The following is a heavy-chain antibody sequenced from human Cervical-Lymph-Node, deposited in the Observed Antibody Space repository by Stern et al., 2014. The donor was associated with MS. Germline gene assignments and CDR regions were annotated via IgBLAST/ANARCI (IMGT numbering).Heavy chain of an antibody. CDR3: ANDGDYYTSNWFDP. J-gene: IGHJ5*02. D-gene: IGHD5-24*01. CDR1: GYAFTDFY. V-gene: IGHV1-2*02. Sequence: QVQLMQSGADVKKPGASVRVSCKTSGYAFTDFYLHWVRQAPGQGLEWLGWVNPNSGGPNYAQKFQGRVTMTVDTSTNTSYMELRRLTSDDTAVYYCANDGDYYTSNWFDPWGQGTLITVSS. CDR2: VNPNSGGP.